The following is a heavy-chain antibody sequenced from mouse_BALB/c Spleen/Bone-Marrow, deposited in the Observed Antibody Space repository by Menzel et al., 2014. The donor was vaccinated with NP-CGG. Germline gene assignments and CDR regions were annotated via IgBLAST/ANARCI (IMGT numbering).Heavy chain of an antibody. J-gene: IGHJ2*01. CDR2: IYPGDGDT. V-gene: IGHV1-87*01. CDR1: GYTFTSYW. CDR3: SREGGY. Sequence: QVQLKESGAELARPGASVKLSCKASGYTFTSYWMQWVKQRPGQGLEWIGAIYPGDGDTRYTQKFKGKATLTADTSPSTAYMQLSSLASEDSAVYYCSREGGYWGQGTTLTVSS.